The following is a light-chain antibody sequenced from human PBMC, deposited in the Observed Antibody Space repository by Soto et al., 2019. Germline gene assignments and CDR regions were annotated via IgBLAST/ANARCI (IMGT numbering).Light chain of an antibody. J-gene: IGKJ2*01. CDR3: LQHNTYPHT. Sequence: DTQMTQSPSAMSASVGDRVTITCRASRDITNYVAWFQQKPGQVPKRLIYAASSLHRGVPSRFSGSGAGTEFTLTISSLQPEDFATYYCLQHNTYPHTFGQGTKLELK. CDR2: AAS. CDR1: RDITNY. V-gene: IGKV1-17*03.